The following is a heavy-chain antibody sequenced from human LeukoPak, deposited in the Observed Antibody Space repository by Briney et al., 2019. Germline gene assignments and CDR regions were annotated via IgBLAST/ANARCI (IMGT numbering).Heavy chain of an antibody. CDR2: VYYSGTT. D-gene: IGHD3-10*01. Sequence: SETLSLTCTVSGDSINSYYWSWIRQPPEKGLEWIGYVYYSGTTSYNPSLKGRVTISVDTSKTQFSLKMNSVTAADTAVYYCARLQRITMAGPDYWYFDLWGRGTLVTVSS. CDR3: ARLQRITMAGPDYWYFDL. CDR1: GDSINSYY. V-gene: IGHV4-59*01. J-gene: IGHJ2*01.